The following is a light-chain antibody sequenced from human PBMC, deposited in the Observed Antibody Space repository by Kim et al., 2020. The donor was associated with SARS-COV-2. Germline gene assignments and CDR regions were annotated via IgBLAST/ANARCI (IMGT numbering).Light chain of an antibody. J-gene: IGKJ2*01. CDR1: QSIGSR. CDR2: GVS. V-gene: IGKV3-15*01. CDR3: QQYNNWPYT. Sequence: VSPGERATLFCRASQSIGSRLAWYQKKPGQAPRLFVYGVSTRATGIPARFSGSGSATEFTLTISSLQSEDFAVYYCQQYNNWPYTFGQGTKVDIK.